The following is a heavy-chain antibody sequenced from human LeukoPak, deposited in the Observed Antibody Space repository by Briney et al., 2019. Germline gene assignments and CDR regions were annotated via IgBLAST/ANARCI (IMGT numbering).Heavy chain of an antibody. CDR2: ISSSSSTI. CDR3: ARVDYIWGSYRAYDALDI. V-gene: IGHV3-48*02. D-gene: IGHD3-16*02. Sequence: GGSLRLSCAASGFTFSSYSMNWVRQAPGKGLEWVSYISSSSSTIYYADSVKGRFTISRDNAKNSLYLQMNSLRDEDTAVYYCARVDYIWGSYRAYDALDIWGQGTMVTVSS. CDR1: GFTFSSYS. J-gene: IGHJ3*02.